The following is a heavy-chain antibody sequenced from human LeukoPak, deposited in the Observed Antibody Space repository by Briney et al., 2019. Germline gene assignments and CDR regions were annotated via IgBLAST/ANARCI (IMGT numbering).Heavy chain of an antibody. Sequence: GGSLRLSCAASGFTVSSNYMSWVRQAPGKGLEWVSVIYSGGSTYYADSVKGRFTISRDNSKNTLYLQMNSLRAEDTAVYYCARDRCSGGSCYAQHDAFDIWGQGTMVTVSS. J-gene: IGHJ3*02. V-gene: IGHV3-53*01. CDR1: GFTVSSNY. CDR3: ARDRCSGGSCYAQHDAFDI. D-gene: IGHD2-15*01. CDR2: IYSGGST.